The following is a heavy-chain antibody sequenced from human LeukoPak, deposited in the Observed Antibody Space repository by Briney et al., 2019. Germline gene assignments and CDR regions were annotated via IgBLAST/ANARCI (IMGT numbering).Heavy chain of an antibody. V-gene: IGHV3-23*01. CDR2: ISPSGGAI. CDR1: GFTFSSYA. CDR3: ARGLFVAGSFFDS. D-gene: IGHD1-26*01. J-gene: IGHJ4*02. Sequence: GGSLRLSCAASGFTFSSYAMSWVRQAPGKGLEWVSAISPSGGAIYYADSVKGRFTISRDNAKNSLYLQMNSLKAEDTAVYYCARGLFVAGSFFDSWGQGTLVTVSS.